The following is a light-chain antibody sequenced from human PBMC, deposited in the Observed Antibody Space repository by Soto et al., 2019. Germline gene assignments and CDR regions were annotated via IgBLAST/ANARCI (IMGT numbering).Light chain of an antibody. J-gene: IGLJ1*01. V-gene: IGLV2-14*01. Sequence: QSALTQPASVSGSPGQSITISCTGTRRDVGGYNYVSWYQQYPGKSPKLLIYEVTHRPSGVSNRFSGSKSGNTASLTISGLQAEAEAEYYCSSYSISNTLPFVFGTGTKLTVL. CDR2: EVT. CDR3: SSYSISNTLPFV. CDR1: RRDVGGYNY.